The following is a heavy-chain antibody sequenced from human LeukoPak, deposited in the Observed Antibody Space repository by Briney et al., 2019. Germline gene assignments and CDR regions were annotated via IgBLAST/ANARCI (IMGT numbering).Heavy chain of an antibody. Sequence: GGSLRLSCAASGFTFSSYAMTWVRQAPGKGLEWVSGISGGNGATYCADSVKGRFTISTDNSKNTLYLQMNSLRVEDTAVYYCAKSYYYGSGSPSLDYWGQGTLVTVSS. D-gene: IGHD3-10*01. V-gene: IGHV3-23*01. CDR3: AKSYYYGSGSPSLDY. J-gene: IGHJ4*02. CDR1: GFTFSSYA. CDR2: ISGGNGAT.